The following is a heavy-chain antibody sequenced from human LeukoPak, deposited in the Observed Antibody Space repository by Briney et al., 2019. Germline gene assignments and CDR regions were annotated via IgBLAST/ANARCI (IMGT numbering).Heavy chain of an antibody. Sequence: GGSLRLSCAASGFPFSSYSMTWVRQAPGKGLEWVSAISGSGGSTYYADSVKGRFTISRDNSKNTLYLQMNSLRAEDTAVYYCATYDGDYVDYFDYWGQGTLVTVSP. CDR3: ATYDGDYVDYFDY. CDR2: ISGSGGST. V-gene: IGHV3-23*01. D-gene: IGHD4-17*01. J-gene: IGHJ4*02. CDR1: GFPFSSYS.